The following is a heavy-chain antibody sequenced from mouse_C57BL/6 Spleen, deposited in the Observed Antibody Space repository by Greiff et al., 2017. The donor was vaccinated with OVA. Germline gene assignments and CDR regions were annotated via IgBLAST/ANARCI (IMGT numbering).Heavy chain of an antibody. CDR1: GFNIKDDY. CDR2: LDPENGDT. D-gene: IGHD2-12*01. Sequence: VQLQQSGAELVRPGASVKLSCTASGFNIKDDYMHWVKQRPEQGLEWIGWLDPENGDTEYASKFQGKATITADTSSNTASLQLSSLTSEDTAVYYCTKTLLFYAMDYWGQGTSVTVSS. V-gene: IGHV14-4*01. CDR3: TKTLLFYAMDY. J-gene: IGHJ4*01.